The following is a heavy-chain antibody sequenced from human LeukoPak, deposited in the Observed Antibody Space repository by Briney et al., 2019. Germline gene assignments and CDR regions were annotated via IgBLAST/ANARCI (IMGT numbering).Heavy chain of an antibody. D-gene: IGHD6-19*01. CDR3: ATTVAGYPNDYLDF. CDR1: GFTFSSNW. J-gene: IGHJ4*02. V-gene: IGHV3-7*01. Sequence: GGSLRLSCAVSGFTFSSNWMSWVRQVPGKGLERVAHMNQDGSANYYVDSVRGRFTISRDNAKNSLFLQMNSLRAEDSAVYYCATTVAGYPNDYLDFWGRGTLVTVSS. CDR2: MNQDGSAN.